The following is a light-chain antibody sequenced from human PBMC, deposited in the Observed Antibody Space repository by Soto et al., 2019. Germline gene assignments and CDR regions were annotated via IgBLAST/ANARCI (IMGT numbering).Light chain of an antibody. Sequence: QSALTQPASVSGSPGQSIIISCTGTSSDVGSYNFVSWYQQHPGKAPKIMIYEVSKRPSGVSNRFSGSKSGNTASLTISGLQPEDEADYYCCSYAGNSGVFGGGTKLTVL. V-gene: IGLV2-23*02. J-gene: IGLJ3*02. CDR2: EVS. CDR3: CSYAGNSGV. CDR1: SSDVGSYNF.